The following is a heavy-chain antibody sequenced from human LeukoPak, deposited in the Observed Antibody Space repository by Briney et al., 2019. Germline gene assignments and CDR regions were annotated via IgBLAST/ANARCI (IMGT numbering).Heavy chain of an antibody. CDR2: MYPGDSDT. D-gene: IGHD2-2*02. V-gene: IGHV5-51*01. CDR3: AIGGDSSTSCYRCFNY. J-gene: IGHJ4*02. CDR1: GYRFTNYW. Sequence: GESLKISCKGSGYRFTNYWIGWVRQIPGKGLEWMGIMYPGDSDTRYSPSFQGQVTISADKSIGTAYLQWSSLKASDTAMYYCAIGGDSSTSCYRCFNYWGQGTLVTVSS.